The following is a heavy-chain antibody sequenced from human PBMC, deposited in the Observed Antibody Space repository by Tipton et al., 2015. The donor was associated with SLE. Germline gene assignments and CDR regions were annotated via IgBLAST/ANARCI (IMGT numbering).Heavy chain of an antibody. D-gene: IGHD6-25*01. J-gene: IGHJ4*02. V-gene: IGHV4-39*01. CDR2: IYYSGNT. CDR3: ARHIAAIRRAFDY. CDR1: GGSISSSSYY. Sequence: GLVKPSETLSLTCTVSGGSISSSSYYWGWIRQPPGKGLEWIGNIYYSGNTYYNPSLKSRVTISVDTSQNQFSLKLSSVTAADTAVYYCARHIAAIRRAFDYWGQGTLVTVSS.